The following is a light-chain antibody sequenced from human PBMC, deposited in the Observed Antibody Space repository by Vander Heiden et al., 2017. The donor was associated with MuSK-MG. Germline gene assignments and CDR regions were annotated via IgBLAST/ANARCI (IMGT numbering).Light chain of an antibody. CDR1: QSISSY. J-gene: IGKJ2*01. V-gene: IGKV1-39*01. CDR2: AAS. CDR3: QQRYSTLTYT. Sequence: DIQMTQSPSSLSASVGDRVTITCRASQSISSYLNWYQQKPGKAPKLLIYAASSLQSGVPSRFSGSGSGTEFTLTISSLQPEDFATYYCQQRYSTLTYTFGQGTKLEIK.